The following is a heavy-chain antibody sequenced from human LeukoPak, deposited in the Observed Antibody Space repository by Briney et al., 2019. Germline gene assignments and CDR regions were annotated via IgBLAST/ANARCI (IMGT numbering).Heavy chain of an antibody. J-gene: IGHJ4*02. CDR2: IGWNSGSI. D-gene: IGHD2-8*01. CDR3: ARGALHMYYLDN. CDR1: GFTFDDYA. V-gene: IGHV3-9*01. Sequence: GRSLRLSCAASGFTFDDYAMHWVRQAPGKGLEWVSGIGWNSGSIGYADSVKGRFTTSRDNAKNSLYLQMNSLRAEDTALYYCARGALHMYYLDNWGQGTLVTVSS.